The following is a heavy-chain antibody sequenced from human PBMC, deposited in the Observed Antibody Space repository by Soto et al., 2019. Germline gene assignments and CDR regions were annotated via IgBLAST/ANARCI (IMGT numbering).Heavy chain of an antibody. CDR1: GYTFTSYY. CDR3: ASNLGWSSGWYN. Sequence: QVQLVQSGAEVKKPGASVKVSCKASGYTFTSYYMHWVRQAPGQGLEWMGIINPSGGSTSYAQKFQGIVIMTRDTPTSTVYTELSSLRSEDTAVYYCASNLGWSSGWYNWGQGTLVTFSS. CDR2: INPSGGST. J-gene: IGHJ4*02. V-gene: IGHV1-46*01. D-gene: IGHD6-19*01.